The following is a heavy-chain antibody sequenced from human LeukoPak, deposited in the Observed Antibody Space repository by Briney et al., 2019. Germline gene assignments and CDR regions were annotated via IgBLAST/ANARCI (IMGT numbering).Heavy chain of an antibody. J-gene: IGHJ4*02. CDR3: SEGYFEPFDH. CDR1: GASVSSSH. Sequence: SETLSLTCVVSGASVSSSHWNWIRQLPGKGLEWIGCLSYTGKTDYNPSLTSRVTMSLDSSKSQVSLKLRSVTAADTAVYYCSEGYFEPFDHWGQGTLVTVSS. CDR2: LSYTGKT. D-gene: IGHD2/OR15-2a*01. V-gene: IGHV4-59*02.